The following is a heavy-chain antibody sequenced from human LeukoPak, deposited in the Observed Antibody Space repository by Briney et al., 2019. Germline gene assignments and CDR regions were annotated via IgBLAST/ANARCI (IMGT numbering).Heavy chain of an antibody. CDR3: AKDDAYLQYDD. J-gene: IGHJ4*02. V-gene: IGHV3-23*01. D-gene: IGHD5-24*01. CDR1: GFTFSHHG. Sequence: GGSLRLSCAAPGFTFSHHGMNWVRQAPGKGLEWVSGVGPSGARTYYADSVKGRFTVSRDNSKNMVFLQMNSLRAEDTAIYYCAKDDAYLQYDDWGQGTLVTVSS. CDR2: VGPSGART.